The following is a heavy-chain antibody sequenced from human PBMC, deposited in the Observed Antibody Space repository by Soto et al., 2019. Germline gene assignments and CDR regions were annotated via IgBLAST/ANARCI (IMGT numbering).Heavy chain of an antibody. D-gene: IGHD1-1*01. J-gene: IGHJ6*02. CDR2: IIPIFGTA. V-gene: IGHV1-69*13. Sequence: ASVKVSCKASGGTFSSYAISWVRQAPGQGLEWMGGIIPIFGTANYAQKFQGRVTITADESTSTAYMELSSLRSEDTAVYYCARLHSSESNHTTLSGYYYYYGMDVWGQGTTVTVSS. CDR1: GGTFSSYA. CDR3: ARLHSSESNHTTLSGYYYYYGMDV.